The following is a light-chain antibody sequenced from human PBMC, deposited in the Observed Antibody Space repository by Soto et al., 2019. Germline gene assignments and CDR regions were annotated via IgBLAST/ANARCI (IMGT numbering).Light chain of an antibody. CDR2: AAS. J-gene: IGKJ3*01. CDR1: QVISNW. Sequence: DIQMTQSPSSVSASVGDRVTITCRASQVISNWLAWYQQKPGKAPKLLIYAASSLQSGVPSRFSGRGSGTDFTLTINRLQPEDFATYYCQQANNFPRTFGPGTKVDIK. V-gene: IGKV1-12*01. CDR3: QQANNFPRT.